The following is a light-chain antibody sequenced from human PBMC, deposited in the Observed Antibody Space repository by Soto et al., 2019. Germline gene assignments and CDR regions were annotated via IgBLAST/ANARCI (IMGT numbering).Light chain of an antibody. V-gene: IGKV3-15*01. CDR3: QQYNNWPRT. CDR1: QSVNSN. J-gene: IGKJ1*01. Sequence: EVVMTQSPATLSVSPGERATLSCRASQSVNSNLAWYQQKPGQAPRLLIYTAFTRATGIPARFSGSGSGTEFTLTISSLQSEDFAVYYCQQYNNWPRTFVQGTKVGI. CDR2: TAF.